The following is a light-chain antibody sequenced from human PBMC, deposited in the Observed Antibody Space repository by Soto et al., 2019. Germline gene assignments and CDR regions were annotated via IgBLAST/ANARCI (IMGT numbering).Light chain of an antibody. V-gene: IGKV3-20*01. J-gene: IGKJ1*01. Sequence: EIGLPQSPATRLFSQGERPPLPCWAGQSVRTSSLAWYQQKPGQAPRLLIYGASSRATGIPDRFSGSGSGTDFTLTISRLEPEDFAVYYCQQYGTSPWTFGQGTKVEIK. CDR3: QQYGTSPWT. CDR1: QSVRTSS. CDR2: GAS.